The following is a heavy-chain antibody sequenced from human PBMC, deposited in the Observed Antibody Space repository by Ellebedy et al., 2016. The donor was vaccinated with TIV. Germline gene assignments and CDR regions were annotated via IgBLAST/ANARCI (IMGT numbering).Heavy chain of an antibody. CDR1: GGSVRSGSYY. CDR3: ARDFGGNSGQTD. J-gene: IGHJ4*02. Sequence: SETLSLTXNVSGGSVRSGSYYWSWIRQPPGKGLEWIGYIYYTGSTNYNPSLKSRLTLSVDTSQNHFSLKLTSVTAADTAIYYCARDFGGNSGQTDWGQGTPVTVSS. D-gene: IGHD4-23*01. CDR2: IYYTGST. V-gene: IGHV4-61*01.